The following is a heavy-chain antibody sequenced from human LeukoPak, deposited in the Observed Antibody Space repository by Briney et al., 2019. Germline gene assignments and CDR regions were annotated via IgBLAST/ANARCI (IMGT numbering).Heavy chain of an antibody. CDR1: GGSFSGYY. CDR2: INHSGST. Sequence: SETLSLTCAVYGGSFSGYYWSWIRQPPGKGLEWIGEINHSGSTNYNPSLKSRVTISVDTSKNQFSLKLSSVTAADTAVYCCAPGGPRGAFDIWGQGTMVTVSS. V-gene: IGHV4-34*01. CDR3: APGGPRGAFDI. J-gene: IGHJ3*02.